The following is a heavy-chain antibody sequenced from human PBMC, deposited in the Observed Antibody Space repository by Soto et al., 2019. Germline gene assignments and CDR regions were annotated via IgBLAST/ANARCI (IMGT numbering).Heavy chain of an antibody. CDR2: ISGSGGST. D-gene: IGHD4-17*01. J-gene: IGHJ4*02. CDR3: AKSRDYGDYGLDGY. V-gene: IGHV3-23*01. Sequence: EVQLLESGGGLVQPGGSLRLSCAASGFTFSNYAMSWVRQAPGKGQAWVSAISGSGGSTYYADSVKGRFTISRDNSKNTLYLQMNSLRPEDTAVYYCAKSRDYGDYGLDGYWGQGTLVTVSS. CDR1: GFTFSNYA.